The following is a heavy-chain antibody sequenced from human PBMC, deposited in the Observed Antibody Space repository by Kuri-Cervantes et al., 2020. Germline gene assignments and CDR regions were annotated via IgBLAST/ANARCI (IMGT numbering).Heavy chain of an antibody. J-gene: IGHJ4*02. CDR2: ISGSGGST. CDR3: AKPDRGVVKDY. D-gene: IGHD4-23*01. Sequence: GGSLRLSCAASGFTFSSYSMNWVRQAPGKGLEWVSAISGSGGSTYYADSVKGRFTISRDNSKNTLYLQMNSLRAEDTAVYYCAKPDRGVVKDYWGQGTLVTVSS. V-gene: IGHV3-23*01. CDR1: GFTFSSYS.